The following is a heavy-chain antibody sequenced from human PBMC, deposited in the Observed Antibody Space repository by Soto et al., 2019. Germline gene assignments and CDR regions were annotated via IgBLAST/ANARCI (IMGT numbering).Heavy chain of an antibody. CDR2: INPNSGGT. Sequence: QVQLVQSGAEVKKPGASVKVSCKASGYTFTGYYMHWVRQAPGQGLEWMGWINPNSGGTNYAQKFQGWVTMTRDTSISTAYMELSRLRSDDTAVYYCARDKIPVATHYYYGMDVWGQGTTVTVSS. CDR1: GYTFTGYY. J-gene: IGHJ6*02. V-gene: IGHV1-2*04. CDR3: ARDKIPVATHYYYGMDV.